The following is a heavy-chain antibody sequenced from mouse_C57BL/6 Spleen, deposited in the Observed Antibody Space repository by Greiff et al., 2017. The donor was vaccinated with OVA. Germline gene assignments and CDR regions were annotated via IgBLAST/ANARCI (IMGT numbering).Heavy chain of an antibody. CDR2: IYPRSGNP. CDR1: GYTFTSYG. D-gene: IGHD4-1*02. J-gene: IGHJ2*01. Sequence: VKLVESGAELARPGASVKLSCKASGYTFTSYGISWVKQRTGQGLAWIGEIYPRSGNPYYNEKFKGKATLTADKSSSPAYMERRSLTSEDAAVYFCAKSSTGNFDYWGQGTTLTVSS. V-gene: IGHV1-81*01. CDR3: AKSSTGNFDY.